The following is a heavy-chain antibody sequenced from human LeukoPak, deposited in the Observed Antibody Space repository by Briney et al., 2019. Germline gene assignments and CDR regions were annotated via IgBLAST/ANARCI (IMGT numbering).Heavy chain of an antibody. CDR2: IIPIFGTA. V-gene: IGHV1-69*13. Sequence: ASVKVSCKASGGTFSSYAISWVRQAPVQGLEWMGGIIPIFGTANYAQKFQGRVTITADESTSTAYMELSSLRFEDTAVYYCAREVGYCINGVCYGRGTDYWGQGTLVTVSS. CDR1: GGTFSSYA. CDR3: AREVGYCINGVCYGRGTDY. D-gene: IGHD2-8*01. J-gene: IGHJ4*02.